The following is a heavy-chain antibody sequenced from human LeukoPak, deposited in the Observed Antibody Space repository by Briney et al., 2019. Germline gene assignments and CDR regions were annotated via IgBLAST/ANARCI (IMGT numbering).Heavy chain of an antibody. Sequence: GGSLRLSCAASGFTFSSYAMHWVRQAPGKGLEWVAVISYDGSNKYYADSVKGRFTISRDNSKNTLYLQMNSLRAEDTAAYYCARGVYSSSSIGIDYWGQGTLVTVSP. J-gene: IGHJ4*02. D-gene: IGHD6-6*01. V-gene: IGHV3-30*04. CDR3: ARGVYSSSSIGIDY. CDR1: GFTFSSYA. CDR2: ISYDGSNK.